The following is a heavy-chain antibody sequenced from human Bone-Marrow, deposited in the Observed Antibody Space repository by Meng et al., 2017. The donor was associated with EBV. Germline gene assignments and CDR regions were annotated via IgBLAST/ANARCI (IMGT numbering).Heavy chain of an antibody. CDR3: ARGKRWVRNWFDP. CDR1: GGSFSGYY. J-gene: IGHJ5*02. V-gene: IGHV4-34*01. D-gene: IGHD4-23*01. Sequence: QWQLRGWGAGCVKPSEHLSLTCAVYGGSFSGYYWSWIRQPPGKGLEWIGEINHSGSTNYNPSLKSRVTISVDTSKNQFSLKLSSVTAADTAAYYCARGKRWVRNWFDPWGQGTLVTVSS. CDR2: INHSGST.